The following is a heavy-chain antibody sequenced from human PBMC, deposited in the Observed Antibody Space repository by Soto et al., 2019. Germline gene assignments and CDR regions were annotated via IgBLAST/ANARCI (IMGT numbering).Heavy chain of an antibody. J-gene: IGHJ5*02. D-gene: IGHD2-15*01. CDR2: ISGSGTIT. CDR3: AEWARYCSGADCRA. V-gene: IGHV3-23*01. CDR1: GFPFSSRA. Sequence: EVQLLESGGGLIQPGGSLRLSCAASGFPFSSRAMSWVRQAPGKGLEWVSAISGSGTITYYAESVKGRFTISRDPSKNTLYLQMNSLRADDTAVYYCAEWARYCSGADCRAWGQGTLVTVSS.